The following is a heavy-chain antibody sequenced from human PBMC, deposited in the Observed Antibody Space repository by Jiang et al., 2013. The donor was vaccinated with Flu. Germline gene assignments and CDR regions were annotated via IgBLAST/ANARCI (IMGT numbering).Heavy chain of an antibody. D-gene: IGHD3-16*01. CDR2: IDPSDSYT. V-gene: IGHV5-10-1*01. CDR3: ARHGLSFGGMDV. J-gene: IGHJ6*02. Sequence: VRQMPGKGLEWMGRIDPSDSYTNYSPSFQGHVTISADKSISTAYLQWSSLKASDTAMYYCARHGLSFGGMDVWGQGTTVTVSS.